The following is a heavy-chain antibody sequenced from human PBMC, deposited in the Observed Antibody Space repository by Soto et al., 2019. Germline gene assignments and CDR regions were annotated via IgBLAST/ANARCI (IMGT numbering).Heavy chain of an antibody. J-gene: IGHJ3*02. V-gene: IGHV4-59*01. CDR3: ARDIGTFGSGSYYKDAFDI. Sequence: SETLSLTCTVSGGSISGYYWSWIRQPPGKGLEWIGYIYYSGSTNYNPSLKSRVTISVDTSKNQFSLKLSSVTAADTAVYYCARDIGTFGSGSYYKDAFDIWGQGTMVTVSS. D-gene: IGHD3-10*01. CDR2: IYYSGST. CDR1: GGSISGYY.